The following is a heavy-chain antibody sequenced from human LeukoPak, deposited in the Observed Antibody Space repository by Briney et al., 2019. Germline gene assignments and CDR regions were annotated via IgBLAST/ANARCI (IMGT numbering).Heavy chain of an antibody. D-gene: IGHD3-22*01. V-gene: IGHV4-34*01. Sequence: SETLSLTCAVYGGSFSGYYWSWIRQPPGKGLEWIGEIYHSGSTNYNPSLKSRVTISVDKSKNQFSLKLNSVTAADTAVYYCARQGSSGYYFDYWGQGTLVTVSS. J-gene: IGHJ4*02. CDR1: GGSFSGYY. CDR3: ARQGSSGYYFDY. CDR2: IYHSGST.